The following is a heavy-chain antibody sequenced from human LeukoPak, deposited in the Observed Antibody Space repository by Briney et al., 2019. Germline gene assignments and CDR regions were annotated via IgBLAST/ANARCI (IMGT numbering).Heavy chain of an antibody. CDR2: ISSSGSTI. J-gene: IGHJ6*03. V-gene: IGHV3-48*03. CDR3: ARVPGRGDGGYYYYYMDV. D-gene: IGHD1-14*01. Sequence: GGSLRLSCAASGFTFSSYEMNWVRQAPGKGLEWVSYISSSGSTIYYADSVKGRFTISRDNAKNSLYLQMNSLRAEDTAVYYCARVPGRGDGGYYYYYMDVWGKGTTVTVSS. CDR1: GFTFSSYE.